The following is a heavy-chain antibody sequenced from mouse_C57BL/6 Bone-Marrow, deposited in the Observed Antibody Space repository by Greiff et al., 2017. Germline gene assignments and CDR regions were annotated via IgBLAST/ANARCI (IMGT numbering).Heavy chain of an antibody. CDR1: GYTFTSYW. V-gene: IGHV1-50*01. D-gene: IGHD1-1*01. J-gene: IGHJ3*01. CDR2: IDPSDSYT. Sequence: VQLQQPGAELVKPGASVKLSCKASGYTFTSYWMQWVKQRPGQGLEWIGEIDPSDSYTNYNQKFKGKATLTVDTSSSTAYMQLSSLTSEDSAVYYCAPYYGSSLAWFAYWGQGTRVTVSA. CDR3: APYYGSSLAWFAY.